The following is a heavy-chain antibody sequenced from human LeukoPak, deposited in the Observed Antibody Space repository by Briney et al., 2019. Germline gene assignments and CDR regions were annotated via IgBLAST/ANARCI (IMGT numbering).Heavy chain of an antibody. CDR3: ARVVGSAPQQPFDY. CDR2: IYHSGST. D-gene: IGHD6-13*01. Sequence: SETLSLTCAVSGGSISSGGYSWSWIRQPPGKGLEWIGYIYHSGSTYYNPSLKSRVTISVDRSKNQFSLKLSSVTAADTAVYYCARVVGSAPQQPFDYWGQGTLVTVSS. J-gene: IGHJ4*02. V-gene: IGHV4-30-2*01. CDR1: GGSISSGGYS.